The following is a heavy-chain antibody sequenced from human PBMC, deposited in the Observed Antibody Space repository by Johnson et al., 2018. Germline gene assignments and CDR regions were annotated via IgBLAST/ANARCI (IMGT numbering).Heavy chain of an antibody. Sequence: QVQLQQWGAGLLKPSETLSLTCTVYGGSFSDYSWTWIRQPPGKGLEWIGEINHSGSNYNPSLKSRVTISVDMSKTQFSLKLRSVTAADTAVYYCARGVLGGCSSTSGYATHLDVWGKGTTVTVSS. J-gene: IGHJ6*04. V-gene: IGHV4-34*01. D-gene: IGHD2-2*01. CDR2: INHSGS. CDR3: ARGVLGGCSSTSGYATHLDV. CDR1: GGSFSDYS.